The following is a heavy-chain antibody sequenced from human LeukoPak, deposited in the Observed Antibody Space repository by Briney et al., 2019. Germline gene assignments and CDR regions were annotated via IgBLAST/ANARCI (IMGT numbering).Heavy chain of an antibody. V-gene: IGHV3-30*02. Sequence: GGSLRLSCAAAGFTFSSYGMHWVRQAPGKGLGGVAFIRYDGSNKYYADSVKGRFTISRDNSKNTLYLQMNSLRAEDTAVYYCAKDASSSSWYIYYFDYWGQGTLVTVSS. CDR1: GFTFSSYG. D-gene: IGHD6-13*01. CDR2: IRYDGSNK. J-gene: IGHJ4*02. CDR3: AKDASSSSWYIYYFDY.